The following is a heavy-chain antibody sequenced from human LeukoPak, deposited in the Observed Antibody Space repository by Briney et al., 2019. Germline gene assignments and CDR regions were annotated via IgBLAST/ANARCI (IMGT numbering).Heavy chain of an antibody. J-gene: IGHJ6*03. CDR1: GGSISSYY. Sequence: SETLSLTCTVSGGSISSYYWSWTRQPPGKGLEWIGYIYYSGSTNYNPSLKSRVTISVDTSKNQFSLKLSSVTAADTAVYYCARGPYSSSRGTYYYYMDVWGKGTTVTVSS. CDR2: IYYSGST. CDR3: ARGPYSSSRGTYYYYMDV. D-gene: IGHD6-13*01. V-gene: IGHV4-59*01.